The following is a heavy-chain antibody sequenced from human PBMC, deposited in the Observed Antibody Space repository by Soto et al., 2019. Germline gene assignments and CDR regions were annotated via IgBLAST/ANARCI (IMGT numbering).Heavy chain of an antibody. CDR2: IWYDGSNK. Sequence: QVQLVESGGGVVQPGRSLRLSCAASGFTFSSYGMHWVRQAPGKGLEWVAVIWYDGSNKYYADSVKGRFTISRDNSKNTLYLQMNSLRAEDTAVYYCARGLGIFETYGMDVWGQGTTVTVSS. J-gene: IGHJ6*02. CDR1: GFTFSSYG. V-gene: IGHV3-33*01. D-gene: IGHD3-3*01. CDR3: ARGLGIFETYGMDV.